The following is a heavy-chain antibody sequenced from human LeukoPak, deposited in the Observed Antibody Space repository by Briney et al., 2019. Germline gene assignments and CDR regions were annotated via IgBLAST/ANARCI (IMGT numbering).Heavy chain of an antibody. V-gene: IGHV1-18*01. D-gene: IGHD6-19*01. Sequence: ASVKVSCKASGYTFTSYGISWVRQAPGQGLEWMGWISAYNGNTNYAQKLQGRVTMTRNTSISTAYMELSSLRSEGTAVYYCARGRDSSGPDAFDIWGQGTMVTVSS. CDR2: ISAYNGNT. J-gene: IGHJ3*02. CDR1: GYTFTSYG. CDR3: ARGRDSSGPDAFDI.